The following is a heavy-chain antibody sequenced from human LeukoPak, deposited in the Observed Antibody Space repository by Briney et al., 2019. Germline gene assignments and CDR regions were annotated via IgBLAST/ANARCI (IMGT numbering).Heavy chain of an antibody. V-gene: IGHV3-11*04. D-gene: IGHD3-10*01. J-gene: IGHJ4*02. CDR3: ARDPYGSGSSLDY. CDR2: ISSSGSNI. Sequence: GGSLRLSCAASGFTSSDYRMSWIRHAPGQGVERVAYISSSGSNIYYADSVKGRFTISRDNAKNSLYLQMNSLRAEDTAVYYCARDPYGSGSSLDYWGQGTLVTVSS. CDR1: GFTSSDYR.